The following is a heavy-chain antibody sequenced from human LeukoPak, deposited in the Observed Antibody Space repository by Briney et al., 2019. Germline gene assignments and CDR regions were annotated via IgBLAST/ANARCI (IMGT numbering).Heavy chain of an antibody. CDR3: ARSYYDFWSGYYEDAFDI. J-gene: IGHJ3*02. V-gene: IGHV1-18*01. Sequence: ASVKVSCKAFGYTFTSYGISWVRQAPGQGLEWMGWISAYNGSTNYAQKLQGRVTMTTDTSTSTAYMELRSLRSDDTAVYYCARSYYDFWSGYYEDAFDIWVQGTMVTVSS. CDR2: ISAYNGST. CDR1: GYTFTSYG. D-gene: IGHD3-3*01.